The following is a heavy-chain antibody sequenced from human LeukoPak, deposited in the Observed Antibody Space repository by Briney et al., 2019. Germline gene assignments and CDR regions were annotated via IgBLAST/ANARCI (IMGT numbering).Heavy chain of an antibody. V-gene: IGHV1-2*02. CDR2: INPNSGGT. CDR1: GYTFTGYY. J-gene: IGHJ4*02. D-gene: IGHD5-12*01. Sequence: ASVKVSCTASGYTFTGYYMHWVRQAPGQGLEWMGWINPNSGGTKYAQKLQGRVTMTRDTSISTAYMELSRLRSDNTAVYYCARGHAVGYALFGDWGQGTLVTVSS. CDR3: ARGHAVGYALFGD.